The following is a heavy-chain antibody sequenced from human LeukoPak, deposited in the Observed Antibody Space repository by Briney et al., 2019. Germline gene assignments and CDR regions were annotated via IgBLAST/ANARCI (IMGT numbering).Heavy chain of an antibody. CDR1: GFTFSSYS. V-gene: IGHV3-21*01. CDR3: ARVGCSSTSCYWGY. D-gene: IGHD2-2*01. CDR2: ISSSSSYI. J-gene: IGHJ4*02. Sequence: PGGSLRLSCAASGFTFSSYSMNWVRQAPGKGLEWVSSISSSSSYIYYADSVKGRFTISRDNAKNSLYLQMNSLRAEDTAVYYCARVGCSSTSCYWGYWGQGTLVTVSS.